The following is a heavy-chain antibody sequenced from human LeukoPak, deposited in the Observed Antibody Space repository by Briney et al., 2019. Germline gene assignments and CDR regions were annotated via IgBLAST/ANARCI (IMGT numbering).Heavy chain of an antibody. Sequence: PGGSLRLSCAASGFTFSSYEMNWVRQAPGKGLEWVSYISGSGSTIYYADSVKGRFTVSRDNAKNSLYLQMNSLRAEDTAVYYCAELGITMIGGVWGKGTTVTISS. J-gene: IGHJ6*04. CDR2: ISGSGSTI. CDR1: GFTFSSYE. D-gene: IGHD3-10*02. V-gene: IGHV3-48*03. CDR3: AELGITMIGGV.